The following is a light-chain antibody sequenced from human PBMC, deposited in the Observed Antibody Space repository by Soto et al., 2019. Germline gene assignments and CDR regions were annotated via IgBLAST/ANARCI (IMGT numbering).Light chain of an antibody. J-gene: IGKJ5*01. CDR3: MQGTHWPPIT. CDR2: KVS. CDR1: QILVYSDGDTY. V-gene: IGKV2-30*01. Sequence: HSPLSLPVTLGQPASISCSSSQILVYSDGDTYLNWFQQRQGQSPRRLIYKVSNRDSGVPDRISGSGSGTDFTLKISRVEDEDVGVYYCMQGTHWPPITFGQGTRLEIK.